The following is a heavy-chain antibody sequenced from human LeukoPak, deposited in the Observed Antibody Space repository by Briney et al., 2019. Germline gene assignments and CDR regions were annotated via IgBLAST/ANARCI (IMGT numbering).Heavy chain of an antibody. V-gene: IGHV3-7*01. D-gene: IGHD2-15*01. CDR3: AKDLGCSGGSCYPPDAFDI. J-gene: IGHJ3*02. CDR2: IKQDGSEK. CDR1: GFTFSSYW. Sequence: QTGGSLRLSCAASGFTFSSYWMSWVRQAPGKGLEWVANIKQDGSEKYYVDSVKGRFTISRDNAKNSLYLQMNSLRAEDTAVYYCAKDLGCSGGSCYPPDAFDIWGQGTMVTVSS.